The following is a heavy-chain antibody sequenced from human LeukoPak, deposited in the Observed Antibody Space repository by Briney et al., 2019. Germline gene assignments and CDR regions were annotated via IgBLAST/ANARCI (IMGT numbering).Heavy chain of an antibody. V-gene: IGHV4-38-2*02. J-gene: IGHJ4*02. CDR3: ARDLGVAVADYYFDY. D-gene: IGHD6-19*01. CDR2: IYHSGST. CDR1: GYSISSGYY. Sequence: SETLSLTCAVSGYSISSGYYWGWIRQPPGKGLEWIGSIYHSGSTYYNPSLKSRVTISVDTSKNQFSLKLSSVTAADTAVYYCARDLGVAVADYYFDYWGQGTLVTVSS.